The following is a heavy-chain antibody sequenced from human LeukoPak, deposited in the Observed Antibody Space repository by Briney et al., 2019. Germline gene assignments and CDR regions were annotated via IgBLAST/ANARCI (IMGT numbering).Heavy chain of an antibody. CDR3: AYLSASNTGAFDV. CDR1: GGTFGSYA. CDR2: IIPILGIA. V-gene: IGHV1-69*04. D-gene: IGHD2-8*02. Sequence: VASVKVSCKASGGTFGSYAISWVRQAPGQGLEWMGRIIPILGIANYAQKFQGRVTITADKSTSTAYMELSSLRSEDTAVFYCAYLSASNTGAFDVWGQGTVVTVSS. J-gene: IGHJ3*01.